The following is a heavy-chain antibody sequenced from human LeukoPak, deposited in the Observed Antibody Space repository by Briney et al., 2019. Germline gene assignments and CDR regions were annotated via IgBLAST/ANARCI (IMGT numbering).Heavy chain of an antibody. CDR3: ARSHSDWYVNTAGH. CDR2: INPNSGGT. J-gene: IGHJ4*02. Sequence: ASVKVSCKASGYTFTGYYMHWVRQAPGQGLEWMGWINPNSGGTNYAQKFQGRVTMTRDTSISTAYMELSRLRSDDTAVYYCARSHSDWYVNTAGHWGQGTLVTVSS. CDR1: GYTFTGYY. V-gene: IGHV1-2*02. D-gene: IGHD6-19*01.